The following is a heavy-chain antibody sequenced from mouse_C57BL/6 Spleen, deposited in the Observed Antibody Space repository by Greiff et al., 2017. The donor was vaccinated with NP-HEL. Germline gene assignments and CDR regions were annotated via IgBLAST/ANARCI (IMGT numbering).Heavy chain of an antibody. CDR2: IYPGSGNT. CDR3: ARSWAGETMDY. Sequence: QVQLKESGAELVRPGASVKLSCKASGYTFTDYYINWVKQRPGQGLEWIARIYPGSGNTYYNEKFKGKATLTAEKSSSTAYMQLSSLTSEDSAVYFCARSWAGETMDYWGQGTSVTVSS. J-gene: IGHJ4*01. V-gene: IGHV1-76*01. CDR1: GYTFTDYY.